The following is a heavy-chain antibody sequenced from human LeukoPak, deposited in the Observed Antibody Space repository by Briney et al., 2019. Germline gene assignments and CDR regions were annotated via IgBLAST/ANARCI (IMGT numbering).Heavy chain of an antibody. CDR1: GFTFSSYS. CDR2: ISSSSSYI. Sequence: PGGSLRLSCAASGFTFSSYSMNWVRQAPGKGLEWVSSISSSSSYIYYADSVKGRFTISRDNSKNTLYLQVNSLRAEDTALYYCAKGGSSGWNCFDFWGQGTLVTVSS. CDR3: AKGGSSGWNCFDF. D-gene: IGHD6-19*01. J-gene: IGHJ4*02. V-gene: IGHV3-21*04.